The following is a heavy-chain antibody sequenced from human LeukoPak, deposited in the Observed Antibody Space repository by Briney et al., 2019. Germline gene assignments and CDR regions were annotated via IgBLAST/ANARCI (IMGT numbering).Heavy chain of an antibody. CDR2: IYSGGST. CDR3: ARRAGGYSHPYDY. D-gene: IGHD4-23*01. Sequence: GGSLRLSCVVSGFTVSTNYMSWVRQAPGKGLEWVSLIYSGGSTYYADSVKGRFTISRDNSKNTLYLQMNSLRAEDTPVYYCARRAGGYSHPYDYWGQGTLVTVSS. CDR1: GFTVSTNY. J-gene: IGHJ4*02. V-gene: IGHV3-53*01.